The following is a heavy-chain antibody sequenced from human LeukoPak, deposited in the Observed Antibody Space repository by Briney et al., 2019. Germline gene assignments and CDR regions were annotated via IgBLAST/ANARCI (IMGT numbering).Heavy chain of an antibody. V-gene: IGHV4-4*02. CDR1: GASLSGNAW. J-gene: IGHJ5*01. D-gene: IGHD3-10*01. Sequence: PSGTLSLTCAVSGASLSGNAWWSWVRPPPGKGLEWMGEISESGSTNYNSALKTRITMSVDTSKNHFSLKLTSVTAADTAVYYCARLANAYGSGYYDAWGQGTLVIVSS. CDR2: ISESGST. CDR3: ARLANAYGSGYYDA.